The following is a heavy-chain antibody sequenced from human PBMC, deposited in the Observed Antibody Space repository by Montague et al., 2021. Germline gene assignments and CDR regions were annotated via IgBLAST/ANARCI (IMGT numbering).Heavy chain of an antibody. V-gene: IGHV3-48*02. D-gene: IGHD4-23*01. CDR3: LRDPEGGNNLDC. CDR1: GFIFTTYG. CDR2: ISSSSTFI. Sequence: SLRLSCAASGFIFTTYGMNWVRQAPGKGLEWVSYISSSSTFINYVDSVRGRFTIFRDNAKNTVYLQMNSLRDEDTAMYYCLRDPEGGNNLDCWGQGTLVTVSS. J-gene: IGHJ4*02.